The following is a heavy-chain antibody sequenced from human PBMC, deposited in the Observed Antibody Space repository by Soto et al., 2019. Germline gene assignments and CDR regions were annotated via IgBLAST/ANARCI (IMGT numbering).Heavy chain of an antibody. CDR1: GSIFNRYG. CDR2: IWYDGSNK. Sequence: QVQLVESGGGEVQPGRSLRLSCAASGSIFNRYGMHWVRQVRGKGLEWVADIWYDGSNKNNANSVKGRFTISRDNYKFTRSLQMNNLTADDSAVYYCARGLGSPPLWNYGMDVWGQGTTVPVS. CDR3: ARGLGSPPLWNYGMDV. J-gene: IGHJ6*02. V-gene: IGHV3-33*01. D-gene: IGHD2-15*01.